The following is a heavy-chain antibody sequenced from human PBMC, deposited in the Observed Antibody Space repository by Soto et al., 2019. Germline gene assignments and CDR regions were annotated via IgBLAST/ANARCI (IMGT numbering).Heavy chain of an antibody. V-gene: IGHV4-30-2*01. CDR3: ARVEQLVGYYYYGMDV. CDR1: GGSISSGGYS. J-gene: IGHJ6*02. CDR2: IHHSGST. D-gene: IGHD6-6*01. Sequence: SETLSLTCAVSGGSISSGGYSWSWIRQPPGKGLEWIGDIHHSGSTNYNPSLKSRVTISVDTSKNQFSLKLSSVTAADTAVYYCARVEQLVGYYYYGMDVWGQGTTVTVSS.